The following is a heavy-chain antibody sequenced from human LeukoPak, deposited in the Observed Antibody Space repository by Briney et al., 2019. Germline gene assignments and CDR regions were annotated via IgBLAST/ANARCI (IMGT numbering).Heavy chain of an antibody. Sequence: PGGSLRLSCAASGFTFDDYAMHWVRQAPGKGLEWVSGISWNSGSIGYADSVKGRFTISRDNAKNSLYLQMNSLRAEDMALYYCAKGAPRYSYAYYFDYWGQGTLVTVSS. CDR1: GFTFDDYA. V-gene: IGHV3-9*03. CDR2: ISWNSGSI. D-gene: IGHD5-18*01. CDR3: AKGAPRYSYAYYFDY. J-gene: IGHJ4*02.